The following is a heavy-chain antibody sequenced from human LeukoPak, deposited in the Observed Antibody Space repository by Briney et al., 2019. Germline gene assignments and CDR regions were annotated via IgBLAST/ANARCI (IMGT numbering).Heavy chain of an antibody. V-gene: IGHV4-34*01. CDR2: INHSGST. J-gene: IGHJ6*02. CDR3: ATAYCSSTSCRRPYYYYYGMDA. D-gene: IGHD2-2*01. CDR1: GGSFSGYY. Sequence: SETLSLTCAVYGGSFSGYYWSWIRQPPGKGLEWLGEINHSGSTNCNPSLKSRVTISVDTSNNQFSLKLSSVTAADTAVYYCATAYCSSTSCRRPYYYYYGMDAWGQGTTVTVSS.